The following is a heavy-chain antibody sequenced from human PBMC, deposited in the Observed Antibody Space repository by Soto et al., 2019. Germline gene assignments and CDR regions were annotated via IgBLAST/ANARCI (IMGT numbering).Heavy chain of an antibody. CDR1: GFTFSSYA. V-gene: IGHV3-23*01. Sequence: GGSLRLSCAASGFTFSSYAMSWVRQAPGKGLEWVSTISGSGGNTYYADSVKGRFTISRDNSKSTLYLQMNNLRAEDTAVYYCAKSSVLRFLEWSLWGQGTLVTSPQ. CDR2: ISGSGGNT. J-gene: IGHJ4*03. CDR3: AKSSVLRFLEWSL. D-gene: IGHD3-3*01.